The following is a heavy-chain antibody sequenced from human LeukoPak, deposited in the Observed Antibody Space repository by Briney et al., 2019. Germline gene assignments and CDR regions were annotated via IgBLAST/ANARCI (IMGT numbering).Heavy chain of an antibody. CDR1: GFTFSSYA. J-gene: IGHJ4*02. D-gene: IGHD2-2*01. CDR3: ARLVCSTIPCYGKFYFDS. Sequence: PGGSLRLSCAASGFTFSSYAMSWVRQAPGKGLEWVSAISGSGGSTYYADSVKGRFTISRDNSKNTLYLQMNSLRAEDTAVYYCARLVCSTIPCYGKFYFDSWGQGTLVPVSS. CDR2: ISGSGGST. V-gene: IGHV3-23*01.